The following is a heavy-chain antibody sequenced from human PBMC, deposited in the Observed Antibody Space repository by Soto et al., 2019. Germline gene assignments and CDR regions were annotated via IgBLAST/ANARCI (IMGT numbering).Heavy chain of an antibody. CDR3: ARTYYDILTGYYNSFDY. Sequence: PSETLSLTCTVSGGSISSSSYYWGWIRQPPGKGQERIGSIYYSGSTYYNPSLKSRVTISVDTSKNQLSLKLSSVTAADTAVYYCARTYYDILTGYYNSFDYWGQGTLVTVSS. D-gene: IGHD3-9*01. CDR1: GGSISSSSYY. J-gene: IGHJ4*02. CDR2: IYYSGST. V-gene: IGHV4-39*01.